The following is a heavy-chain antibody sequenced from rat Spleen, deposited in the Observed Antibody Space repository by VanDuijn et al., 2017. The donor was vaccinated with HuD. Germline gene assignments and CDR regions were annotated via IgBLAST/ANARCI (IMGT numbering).Heavy chain of an antibody. D-gene: IGHD1-4*01. J-gene: IGHJ3*01. Sequence: EVQLVESEGGLVQPGRSLKLSCAASGFTFSNYGMHWIRQAPTKGLEWVASISVSGGSSHYRDSVKGRFTLSRDNAKSTLYLQMDGLRSEDTATYYCATAGTRVSRFAYWGQGTLVTVSS. V-gene: IGHV5-19*01. CDR2: ISVSGGSS. CDR3: ATAGTRVSRFAY. CDR1: GFTFSNYG.